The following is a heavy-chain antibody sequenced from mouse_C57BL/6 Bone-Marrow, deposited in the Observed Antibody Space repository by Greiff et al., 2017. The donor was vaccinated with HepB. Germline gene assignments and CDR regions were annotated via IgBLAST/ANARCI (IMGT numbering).Heavy chain of an antibody. Sequence: QVQLQQPGAELVKPGASVKLSCKASGYTFTSYWMQWVKQRPGQGLEWIGEIDPSDSYTNYNQKFKGKATLTVDTSSSTAYMQLSSLTYEDSAVYYCARRVMRDYGVDYWGQGTSVTVSS. CDR1: GYTFTSYW. D-gene: IGHD2-4*01. V-gene: IGHV1-50*01. J-gene: IGHJ4*01. CDR2: IDPSDSYT. CDR3: ARRVMRDYGVDY.